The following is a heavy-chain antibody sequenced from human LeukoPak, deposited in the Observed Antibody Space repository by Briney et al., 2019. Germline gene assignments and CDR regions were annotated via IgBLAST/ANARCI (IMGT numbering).Heavy chain of an antibody. CDR2: INHSGST. CDR3: ARGRLVFPTWAV. V-gene: IGHV4-34*01. CDR1: GGSISSYY. J-gene: IGHJ6*02. D-gene: IGHD4-11*01. Sequence: SETLSLTCTVSGGSISSYYWSWIRQPPGKGLEWIGEINHSGSTNYNPSLKSRVTISVDTSKNQFSLKLSSVTAADTAVYYCARGRLVFPTWAVWGQGTTVTVSS.